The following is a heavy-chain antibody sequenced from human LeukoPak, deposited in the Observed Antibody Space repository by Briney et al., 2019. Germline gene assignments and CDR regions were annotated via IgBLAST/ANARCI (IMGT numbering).Heavy chain of an antibody. J-gene: IGHJ4*02. V-gene: IGHV4-59*01. CDR2: IYYSGRT. CDR1: GESISGFY. Sequence: SETLSLTCTVSGESISGFYWTWIRQPPGKGLEWIGYIYYSGRTNYNPSLKSRVTISVDMSKNQFSLKLSSVTAADTAVYYCARGVVIAPQTFDYWGQGTLVTVSS. D-gene: IGHD2-21*01. CDR3: ARGVVIAPQTFDY.